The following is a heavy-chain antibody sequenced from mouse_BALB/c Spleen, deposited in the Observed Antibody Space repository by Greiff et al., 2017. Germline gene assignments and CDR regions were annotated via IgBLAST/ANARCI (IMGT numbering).Heavy chain of an antibody. Sequence: EVKLVESGPGLVKPSQSLSLTCTVTGYSITSDYAWNWIRQFPGNKLEWMGYISYSGSTSYNPSLKSRISITRDTSKNQFFLQLNSVTTEDTATYYCARLYYYGSPLYFDVWGAGTTVTVSS. V-gene: IGHV3-2*02. D-gene: IGHD1-1*01. CDR3: ARLYYYGSPLYFDV. CDR2: ISYSGST. CDR1: GYSITSDYA. J-gene: IGHJ1*01.